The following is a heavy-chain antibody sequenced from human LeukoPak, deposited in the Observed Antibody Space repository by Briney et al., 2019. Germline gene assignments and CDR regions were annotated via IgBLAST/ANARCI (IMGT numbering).Heavy chain of an antibody. V-gene: IGHV4-30-4*08. Sequence: SQTLSLTCTVSGGSISSGDYYWSWIRQPPGKGLEWIGYIYYSGSTYYNPSLKSRVTISVDTSKNQFSLKLSSVAAADTAVYYCARGVVPAAIAFDYWGQGTLVTVSS. CDR1: GGSISSGDYY. J-gene: IGHJ4*02. CDR3: ARGVVPAAIAFDY. D-gene: IGHD2-2*01. CDR2: IYYSGST.